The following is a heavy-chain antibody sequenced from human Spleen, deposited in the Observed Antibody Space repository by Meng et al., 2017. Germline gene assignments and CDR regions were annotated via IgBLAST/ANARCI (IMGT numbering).Heavy chain of an antibody. CDR3: ASGIYDTASY. J-gene: IGHJ4*02. CDR1: EYTFTGYY. Sequence: ASVKVSCKASEYTFTGYYIHWVRQAPGQGLEWMGWINPKSGGTNYAQKFQGRVTMTRDTSISTAYMDLRRLKSDDTAVYYCASGIYDTASYWGQGSLVTVSS. V-gene: IGHV1-2*02. CDR2: INPKSGGT. D-gene: IGHD3-22*01.